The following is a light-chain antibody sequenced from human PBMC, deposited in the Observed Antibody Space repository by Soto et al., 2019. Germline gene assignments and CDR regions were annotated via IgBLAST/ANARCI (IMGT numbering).Light chain of an antibody. Sequence: ETVMTQSPATLSVSPGERATLSCRASQSIRSTLAWFQQKPGQAPRLLIYDSSKRPTGIPARFSGSGSGTDFTLTITSLEPEDFAVYYCQQYATSARLTFGPGTKVDIK. CDR2: DSS. CDR3: QQYATSARLT. CDR1: QSIRST. V-gene: IGKV3D-15*01. J-gene: IGKJ3*01.